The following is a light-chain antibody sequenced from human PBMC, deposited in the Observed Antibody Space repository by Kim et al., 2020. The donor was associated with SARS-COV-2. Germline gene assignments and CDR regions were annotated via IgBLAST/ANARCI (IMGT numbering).Light chain of an antibody. Sequence: LGMRATLSCRSRRSLTSRHLDWYQQKAGQAPRLLIYGASNRATGVQDRFSGSESETDFTLTISRLEPEDFAVYFCQQYGSSPLVTFGQGTRLEIK. J-gene: IGKJ5*01. V-gene: IGKV3-20*01. CDR3: QQYGSSPLVT. CDR1: RSLTSRH. CDR2: GAS.